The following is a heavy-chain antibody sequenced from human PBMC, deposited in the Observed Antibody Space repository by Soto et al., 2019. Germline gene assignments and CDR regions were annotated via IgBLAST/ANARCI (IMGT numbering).Heavy chain of an antibody. CDR1: GFTFNNYG. CDR3: VKVSWQRRGWLDS. J-gene: IGHJ5*01. D-gene: IGHD6-25*01. CDR2: VSPDGNNQ. Sequence: QVQFVESGGGLVQPGRSLRRSCEASGFTFNNYGMNRIRQGPGKGLEWVAVVSPDGNNQWYADSVQGRFSISRDNSRNTLYLDMNSVPAFDTAVYYCVKVSWQRRGWLDSWGQGTLVTVSS. V-gene: IGHV3-30*18.